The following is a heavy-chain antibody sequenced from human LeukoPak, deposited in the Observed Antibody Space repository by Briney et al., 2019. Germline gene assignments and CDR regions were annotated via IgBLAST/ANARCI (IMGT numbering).Heavy chain of an antibody. CDR1: GGSFSGYY. J-gene: IGHJ4*02. D-gene: IGHD3-22*01. CDR2: IYYSGST. CDR3: AIYYYDSSGYQGFDY. Sequence: SETLSLTCAVYGGSFSGYYWSWIRQPPGKGLEWIGSIYYSGSTYYNPSLKSRVTISVDTSKNQFSLKLSSVTAADTAVYYCAIYYYDSSGYQGFDYWGQGTLVTVSS. V-gene: IGHV4-34*01.